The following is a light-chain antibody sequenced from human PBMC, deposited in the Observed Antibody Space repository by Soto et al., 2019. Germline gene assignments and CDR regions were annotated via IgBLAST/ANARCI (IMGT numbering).Light chain of an antibody. J-gene: IGKJ1*01. CDR2: DTS. CDR3: QQYANSPQT. V-gene: IGKV3-20*01. Sequence: EIVVTQSPATLSVSPGERVTLSCRASQSVSSSLAWYQQRPGQAPRLLIYDTSTRATGIPDRFSGSGSGTDFTLTISRLEPEDFAVYYCQQYANSPQTFGQGTKVDIK. CDR1: QSVSSS.